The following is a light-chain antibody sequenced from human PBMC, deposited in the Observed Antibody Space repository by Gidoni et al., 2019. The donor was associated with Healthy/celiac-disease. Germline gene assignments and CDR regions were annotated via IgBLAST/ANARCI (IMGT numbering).Light chain of an antibody. CDR1: QRVRRY. CDR3: QQRSYWPLT. Sequence: DIVLTHSPATLSLSPVETATISCRASQRVRRYLAWYKQKPGQAPRHLIYDASNRATGSPARFIGSGSGTDCTRTISSLEPEDFAVYYCQQRSYWPLTFXQXTKLXLK. CDR2: DAS. J-gene: IGKJ2*01. V-gene: IGKV3-11*01.